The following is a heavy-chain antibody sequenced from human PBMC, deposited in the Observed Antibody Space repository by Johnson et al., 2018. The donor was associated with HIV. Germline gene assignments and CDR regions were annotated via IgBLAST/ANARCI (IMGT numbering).Heavy chain of an antibody. Sequence: QVQLVESGGGLVQPGGSLRLSCAASGFTLSDHYMDWVRQAPGKGLEWVAVISYDGSSKFYPNSLKGRFSISRDNSKNTVYLQMNSLRTEDTAVYYCARGITMIAVVKGDAFDIWGQGTLVTVSS. V-gene: IGHV3-30*03. D-gene: IGHD3-22*01. J-gene: IGHJ3*02. CDR1: GFTLSDHY. CDR3: ARGITMIAVVKGDAFDI. CDR2: ISYDGSSK.